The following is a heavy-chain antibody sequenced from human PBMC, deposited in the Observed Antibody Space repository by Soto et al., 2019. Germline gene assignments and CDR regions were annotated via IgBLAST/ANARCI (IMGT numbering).Heavy chain of an antibody. CDR3: ASWLKGPDIGNYYYGMDV. V-gene: IGHV1-69*12. CDR1: GGAFSDYA. D-gene: IGHD2-15*01. Sequence: QVQPVQSGAEVKKPGSSVKVSCKASGGAFSDYAFSWVRQAPGQGLEWLGGIMPIFRAPDYAQKFQGRVTITADEFTRTAYMEMNSLRSEDTAVYYCASWLKGPDIGNYYYGMDVWGQGTTVTVS. CDR2: IMPIFRAP. J-gene: IGHJ6*02.